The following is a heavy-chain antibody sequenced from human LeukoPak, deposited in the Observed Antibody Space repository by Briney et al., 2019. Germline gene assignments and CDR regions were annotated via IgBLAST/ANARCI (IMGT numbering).Heavy chain of an antibody. CDR2: INQDGTEK. J-gene: IGHJ3*02. V-gene: IGHV3-7*05. CDR1: EFIFSKYW. D-gene: IGHD4-17*01. CDR3: ARTSVNSLWDDAFDI. Sequence: PGGSLRLSCEASEFIFSKYWMSWVRKAPEKGLEWVARINQDGTEKYSVDSVKGRFTISRDNAKNSLYLQINNVKAEDTAVYYCARTSVNSLWDDAFDIWGQGTMVTVSS.